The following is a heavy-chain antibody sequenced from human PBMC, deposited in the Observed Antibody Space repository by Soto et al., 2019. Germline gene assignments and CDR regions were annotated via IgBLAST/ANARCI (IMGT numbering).Heavy chain of an antibody. D-gene: IGHD3-9*01. CDR3: ARAPQTTSYDILTGYYPPGWFDP. CDR2: IYYSGST. Sequence: SETLSLSCTVPGVSISSYYWSWIRQPPGKGLEWIGYIYYSGSTNYNPSLKSRVTISVDTSKNQFSLKLSSVTAADTAVYYCARAPQTTSYDILTGYYPPGWFDPWGQGTLVTVS. J-gene: IGHJ5*02. CDR1: GVSISSYY. V-gene: IGHV4-59*01.